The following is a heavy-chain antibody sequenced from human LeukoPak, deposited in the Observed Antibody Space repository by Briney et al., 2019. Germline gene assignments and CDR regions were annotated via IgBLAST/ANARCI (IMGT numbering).Heavy chain of an antibody. V-gene: IGHV1-2*02. CDR3: VRVAYCGANCYYYVDS. Sequence: GASVKVSCKASGYTFTDHYMHWVRQAPGQGLEWMGFINPKTGATRYAQKFQGSITETRDTSVNTAYMELSGLGPDDTAMYYCVRVAYCGANCYYYVDSWGQGTLVTVSS. D-gene: IGHD2-21*02. J-gene: IGHJ4*02. CDR2: INPKTGAT. CDR1: GYTFTDHY.